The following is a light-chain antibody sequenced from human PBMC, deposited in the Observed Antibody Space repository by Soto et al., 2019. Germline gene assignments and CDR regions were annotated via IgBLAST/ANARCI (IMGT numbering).Light chain of an antibody. CDR2: AAS. J-gene: IGKJ4*01. CDR3: QKYNSAPVN. V-gene: IGKV1-27*01. CDR1: QDINNY. Sequence: DIQMTQSPSSLSASVENRVTITCRASQDINNYLAWYQQRPRKVPQHLIYAASTLQSGVPSRFSGSGSGTDFTLTISSLQPEEAATYYSQKYNSAPVNFGGGTKVDIK.